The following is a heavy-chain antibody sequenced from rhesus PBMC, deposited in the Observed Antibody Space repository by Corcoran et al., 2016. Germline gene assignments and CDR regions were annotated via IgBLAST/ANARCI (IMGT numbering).Heavy chain of an antibody. CDR1: GFSIRNTGTG. V-gene: IGHV2-95*01. J-gene: IGHJ4*01. CDR2: ICGTASK. D-gene: IGHD6-43*01. Sequence: QVTLKESSSALVKPTQTLTLTCTFSGFSIRNTGTGYGWIRKPPGKALEWLASICGTASKYNSTSLKSRLTISKDTSKNQVGLTMTNMDPVDTATYYCARVRGGSSSYYPWGQGVLVTVSS. CDR3: ARVRGGSSSYYP.